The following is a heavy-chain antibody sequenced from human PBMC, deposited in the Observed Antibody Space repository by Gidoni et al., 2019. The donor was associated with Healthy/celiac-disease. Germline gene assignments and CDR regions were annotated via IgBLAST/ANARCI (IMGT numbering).Heavy chain of an antibody. Sequence: QVQLQQWGAGLLKPSETLSLTCAVYGGSFSGSYWSWIRQPPGKGLEWSGEINHSGSTNYNPSLKSRVTISVDTSKNQFSLKLSSVTAADTAVYYCARGNRRAAAAPTYYYYGMDVWGQGTTVTVSS. CDR3: ARGNRRAAAAPTYYYYGMDV. J-gene: IGHJ6*02. CDR1: GGSFSGSY. D-gene: IGHD6-13*01. V-gene: IGHV4-34*01. CDR2: INHSGST.